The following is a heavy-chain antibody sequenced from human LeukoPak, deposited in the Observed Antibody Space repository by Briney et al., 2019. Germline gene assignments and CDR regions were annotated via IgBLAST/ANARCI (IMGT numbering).Heavy chain of an antibody. CDR3: ARAPPSIAARYYMDV. Sequence: SETLSLTCTVSGGSISSGDYYWSWIRQPPGKGLEWIGYIYYSGSTYYNPSLKSRVTISVDTSKNQFSLKLSSVTAADTAVYYCARAPPSIAARYYMDVWGKGTTVTVSS. V-gene: IGHV4-30-4*08. D-gene: IGHD6-6*01. CDR2: IYYSGST. J-gene: IGHJ6*03. CDR1: GGSISSGDYY.